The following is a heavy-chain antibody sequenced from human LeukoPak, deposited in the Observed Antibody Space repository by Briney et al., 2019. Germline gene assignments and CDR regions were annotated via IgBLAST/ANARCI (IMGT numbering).Heavy chain of an antibody. CDR3: AKEGPYGDYPDY. J-gene: IGHJ4*02. CDR1: EFTFSKYA. Sequence: GGSLRLSCAASEFTFSKYAMHWVRQAPGKGLEWVTFIRYDGSTQYYIDSVKGRFTISRDNSKNTLYLQMNSLRAEDTAVYYCAKEGPYGDYPDYWGQGTLVTVSS. D-gene: IGHD4-17*01. V-gene: IGHV3-30*02. CDR2: IRYDGSTQ.